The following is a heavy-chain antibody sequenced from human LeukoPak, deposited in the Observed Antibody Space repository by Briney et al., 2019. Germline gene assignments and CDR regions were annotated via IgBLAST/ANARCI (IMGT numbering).Heavy chain of an antibody. CDR3: ARLIRDGSSFFDY. CDR2: IYNSGNT. V-gene: IGHV4-59*08. Sequence: SETLSLTCTVSGGSISSYYWSWIRQPPGKGLEWIGYIYNSGNTNYNPSLKRRVTISVDTSKNQFSLRLSSVTAADTAVYYCARLIRDGSSFFDYWGQGTLVTVSS. J-gene: IGHJ4*02. CDR1: GGSISSYY. D-gene: IGHD5-24*01.